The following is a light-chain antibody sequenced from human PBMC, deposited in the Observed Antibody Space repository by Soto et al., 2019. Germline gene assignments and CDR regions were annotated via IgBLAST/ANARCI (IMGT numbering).Light chain of an antibody. J-gene: IGKJ4*01. CDR2: AAS. Sequence: IQMTQSPSSLSASVGDRVTITCRASQSISSYLNWYQQKPGKAPKLLIYAASSLQSGVPSRFSGSGSGTDFTLTISSLQPEDFATYYCQQSYSTPVTFAGGTKVDIK. CDR1: QSISSY. CDR3: QQSYSTPVT. V-gene: IGKV1-39*01.